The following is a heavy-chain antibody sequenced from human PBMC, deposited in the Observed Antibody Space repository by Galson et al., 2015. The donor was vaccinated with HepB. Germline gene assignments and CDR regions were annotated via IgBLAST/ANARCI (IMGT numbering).Heavy chain of an antibody. CDR2: IIPIFGTA. CDR3: ARENDSGSYYGRTYAFDI. Sequence: SVKVSCKASGGTFSSYAISWVRQAPGQGLEWMGGIIPIFGTANYAQKFQGRVTITADESTSTAYMELSSLRSEDTAVYYCARENDSGSYYGRTYAFDIWGQGTMVTVSS. D-gene: IGHD1-26*01. J-gene: IGHJ3*02. CDR1: GGTFSSYA. V-gene: IGHV1-69*13.